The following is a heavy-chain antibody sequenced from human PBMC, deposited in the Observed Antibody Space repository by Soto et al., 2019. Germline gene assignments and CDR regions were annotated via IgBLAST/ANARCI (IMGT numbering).Heavy chain of an antibody. CDR3: TRWDGRCSGGGCFFDS. Sequence: EVQLVESGGGLVQSGGSLRLSCLASGFSLTPYWMSWVRQTPGKGLEWVAKINEDGSKRDYMESVEGRFTISRDNAKNSVSLHMDSLRVDDTAMYYCTRWDGRCSGGGCFFDSWGQGTLVTVSS. CDR1: GFSLTPYW. D-gene: IGHD2-15*01. J-gene: IGHJ4*02. V-gene: IGHV3-7*01. CDR2: INEDGSKR.